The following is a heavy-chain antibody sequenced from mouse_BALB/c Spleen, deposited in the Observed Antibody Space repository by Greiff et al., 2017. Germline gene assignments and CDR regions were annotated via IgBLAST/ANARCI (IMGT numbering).Heavy chain of an antibody. V-gene: IGHV5-12-1*01. CDR3: ARLYYGSSYRYFDV. D-gene: IGHD1-1*01. CDR2: ISSGGGST. Sequence: EVKVVESGGGLVKPGGSLKLSCAASGFAFSSYDMSWVRQTPEKRLEWVAYISSGGGSTYYPDTVKGRFTISRDNAKNTLYLQMSSLKSEDTAMYYCARLYYGSSYRYFDVWGAGTTVTVSS. J-gene: IGHJ1*01. CDR1: GFAFSSYD.